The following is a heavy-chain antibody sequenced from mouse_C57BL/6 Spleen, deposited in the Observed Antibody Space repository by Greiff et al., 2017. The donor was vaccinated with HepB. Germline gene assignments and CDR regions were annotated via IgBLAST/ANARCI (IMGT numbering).Heavy chain of an antibody. CDR1: GFTFSSYT. V-gene: IGHV5-9*01. J-gene: IGHJ3*01. CDR2: ISGGGGNT. CDR3: ARHLGDYYGSRKFAY. D-gene: IGHD1-1*01. Sequence: EVMLVESGGGLVKPGGSLKLSCAASGFTFSSYTMSWVRQTPEKRLEWVATISGGGGNTYYPDSVKGRFTISRDNAKNTLYLQMSSLRSEDTALYYCARHLGDYYGSRKFAYWGQGTLVTVSA.